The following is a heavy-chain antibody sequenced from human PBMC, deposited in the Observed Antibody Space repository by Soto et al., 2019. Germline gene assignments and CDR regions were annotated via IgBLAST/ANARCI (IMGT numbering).Heavy chain of an antibody. CDR2: IIPNFTTT. D-gene: IGHD6-13*01. V-gene: IGHV1-69*12. CDR1: GGTFSNHA. CDR3: AREVAADGTFREDVFDI. J-gene: IGHJ3*02. Sequence: QVHLVQSGAEVKKPGSSVKVSCKASGGTFSNHAINWVRQAPGQGLEWMGRIIPNFTTTNYAQKFQGRNTITADESTITAYMELSSLKHDDTAVYYCAREVAADGTFREDVFDIWGQGTLVTVSS.